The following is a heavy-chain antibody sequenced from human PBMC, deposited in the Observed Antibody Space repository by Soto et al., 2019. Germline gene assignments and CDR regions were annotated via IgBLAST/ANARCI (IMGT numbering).Heavy chain of an antibody. CDR2: TYYRSQWHN. CDR1: GDSVSSNSAT. Sequence: QVQLQQSGPGLVKPSQTLSLTCGISGDSVSSNSATWNWIRQSPSRGLEWLGRTYYRSQWHNEYEESVKTRITINPNTSNNQFSLQLNSMSPEDTAVYYCARERGFLSEALDIWGRGTMVTVSS. CDR3: ARERGFLSEALDI. J-gene: IGHJ3*02. V-gene: IGHV6-1*01. D-gene: IGHD3-10*01.